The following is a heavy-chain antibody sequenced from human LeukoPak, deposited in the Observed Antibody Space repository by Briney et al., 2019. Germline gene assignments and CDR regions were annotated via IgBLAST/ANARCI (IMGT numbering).Heavy chain of an antibody. V-gene: IGHV3-7*01. CDR3: AREYSSSSGSVSDY. CDR1: GFTFSSYW. D-gene: IGHD6-6*01. CDR2: IKQDGSEK. J-gene: IGHJ4*02. Sequence: PGGSLRLSCAVSGFTFSSYWMNWVRQAPGKGLEWVANIKQDGSEKNYVDSVKGRFTISRDNAKNSLYLQMNSLRDEDTAVYYCAREYSSSSGSVSDYWGQGTLVTVSS.